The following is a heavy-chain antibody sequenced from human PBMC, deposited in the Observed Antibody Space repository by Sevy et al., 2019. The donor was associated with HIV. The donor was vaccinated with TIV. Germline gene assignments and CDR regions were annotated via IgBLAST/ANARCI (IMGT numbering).Heavy chain of an antibody. Sequence: GGSLRLSCAASGFTFSSYWMSWVRQAPGKGLEWVANIKQDGSEKYYVDSVKGRFTISRDNAKNSLYLQMNSLRAEDTAVYYCARDASDDYDSSGPMYAFDIWGQGTMVTVSS. CDR1: GFTFSSYW. V-gene: IGHV3-7*03. J-gene: IGHJ3*02. D-gene: IGHD3-22*01. CDR3: ARDASDDYDSSGPMYAFDI. CDR2: IKQDGSEK.